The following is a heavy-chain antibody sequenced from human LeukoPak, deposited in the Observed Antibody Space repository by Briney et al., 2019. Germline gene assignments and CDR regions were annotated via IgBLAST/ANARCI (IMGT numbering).Heavy chain of an antibody. Sequence: ASVKVSCKASGYTFTSYDINWVRQATGQGLEWMGWMNPNSGNTGYAQKFQGRVTITRNTSISTAYMELSSLRSEDTAVYYCARDVRRYNSNWENWFDPWGQGTLVTVSS. V-gene: IGHV1-8*03. CDR2: MNPNSGNT. CDR3: ARDVRRYNSNWENWFDP. D-gene: IGHD6-13*01. J-gene: IGHJ5*02. CDR1: GYTFTSYD.